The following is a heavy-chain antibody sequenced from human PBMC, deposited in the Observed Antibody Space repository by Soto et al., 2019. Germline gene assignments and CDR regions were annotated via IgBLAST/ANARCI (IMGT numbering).Heavy chain of an antibody. J-gene: IGHJ4*02. CDR3: ARGPGAMVRGVNDY. CDR1: GCSFTSYG. V-gene: IGHV1-18*01. Sequence: ASVKVSCKASGCSFTSYGISWVRQAPGQGLEWMGWISAYNGNTNYAQKLQGRVTMTTDTSTSTAYMELRSLRSDDTAVYYCARGPGAMVRGVNDYWGQGTLVTVSS. D-gene: IGHD3-10*01. CDR2: ISAYNGNT.